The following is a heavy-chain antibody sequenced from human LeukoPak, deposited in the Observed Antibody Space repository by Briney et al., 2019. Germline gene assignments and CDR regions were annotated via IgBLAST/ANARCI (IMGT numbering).Heavy chain of an antibody. CDR3: ARGSTLVQGVMFYY. Sequence: PGRSLRPSCVASGFTVGSNYMSWVRQPAGKGLGWVSFIYSGGTTYYADSVMGRFSLSRVSSTDTVYLQMSNLRAEDTAVYHCARGSTLVQGVMFYYWGQGTLVTVSS. CDR1: GFTVGSNY. J-gene: IGHJ4*02. D-gene: IGHD3-10*01. V-gene: IGHV3-53*03. CDR2: IYSGGTT.